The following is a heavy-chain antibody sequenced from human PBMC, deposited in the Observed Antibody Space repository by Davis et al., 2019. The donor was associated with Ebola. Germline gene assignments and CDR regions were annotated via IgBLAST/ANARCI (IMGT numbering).Heavy chain of an antibody. Sequence: GGSLRLSCAASGFTFSSYWMHWVRQAPGKGLEWVAVISYDGSNKYYADSVKGRFTISRDNSKNTLYLQMNSLRAEDTAVYYCATRIAAAGTVRADYWGQGTLVTVSS. V-gene: IGHV3-30*03. CDR3: ATRIAAAGTVRADY. J-gene: IGHJ4*02. CDR2: ISYDGSNK. D-gene: IGHD6-13*01. CDR1: GFTFSSYW.